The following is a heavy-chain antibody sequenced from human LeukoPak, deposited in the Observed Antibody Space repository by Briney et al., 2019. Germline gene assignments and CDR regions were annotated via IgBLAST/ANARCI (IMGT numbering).Heavy chain of an antibody. D-gene: IGHD5-18*01. Sequence: SETLSLTCAVYGGSFSGYYWSWIRQPPGKGLEWIGYIYYSGSTNYNPSLKSRVTISVDTSKNQFSLKLSSVTAADTAVYYCARHGRYSYGYGAWYYYYYMDVWGKGTTVTVSS. J-gene: IGHJ6*03. CDR3: ARHGRYSYGYGAWYYYYYMDV. CDR1: GGSFSGYY. V-gene: IGHV4-59*01. CDR2: IYYSGST.